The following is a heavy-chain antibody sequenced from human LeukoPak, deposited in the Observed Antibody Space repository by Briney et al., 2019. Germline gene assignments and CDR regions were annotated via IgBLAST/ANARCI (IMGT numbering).Heavy chain of an antibody. Sequence: SETLSLTCTVSGGSISSYHWSWIRQPPGKGLEWIGYMYYSGNTNYNPSLKSRVTISVDTSKNQFSLKLSSVTAADTAVYYCARAGDSSGYSDYWGQGTLVTVSS. CDR2: MYYSGNT. D-gene: IGHD3-22*01. CDR1: GGSISSYH. J-gene: IGHJ4*02. CDR3: ARAGDSSGYSDY. V-gene: IGHV4-59*12.